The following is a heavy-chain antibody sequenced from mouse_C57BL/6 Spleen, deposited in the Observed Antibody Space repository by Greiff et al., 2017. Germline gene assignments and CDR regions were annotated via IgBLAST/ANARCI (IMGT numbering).Heavy chain of an antibody. CDR2: IHPGSGST. J-gene: IGHJ1*03. Sequence: QVQLQQPGAELVKPGASVKMSCKASGYTFTSYWMNWVKQRPGQGLEWIGLIHPGSGSTNYNEKFKSKATLTVDKSSSTAYMQLSSLTSEDSAVYYCANGYDYLWYFDVWGTGTTVTVSS. V-gene: IGHV1-64*01. CDR3: ANGYDYLWYFDV. CDR1: GYTFTSYW. D-gene: IGHD2-4*01.